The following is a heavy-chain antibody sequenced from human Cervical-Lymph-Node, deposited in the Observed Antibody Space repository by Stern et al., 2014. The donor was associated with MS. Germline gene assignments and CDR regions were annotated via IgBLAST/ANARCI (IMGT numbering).Heavy chain of an antibody. CDR2: INTANGDT. V-gene: IGHV1-3*04. CDR1: GYTFTSYA. J-gene: IGHJ5*02. Sequence: FQLVQSGAEVKKPGASVKVSCKASGYTFTSYAIHWVRQAPGQRLEWMGRINTANGDTYYSEKFQGRVTFTRDTSANTAYMELFSLTSEDTTVYYCGRGQQSFDPWGQGTLVTVSA. CDR3: GRGQQSFDP. D-gene: IGHD6-13*01.